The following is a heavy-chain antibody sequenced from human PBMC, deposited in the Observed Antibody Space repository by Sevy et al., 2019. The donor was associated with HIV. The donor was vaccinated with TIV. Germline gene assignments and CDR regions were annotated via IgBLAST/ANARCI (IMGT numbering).Heavy chain of an antibody. CDR3: ARDLPPSATTVAHFDC. CDR2: ISNSGTTI. CDR1: GFTFSSYE. Sequence: HGGSLRLSCAASGFTFSSYEMNWVRQAPGKGLEWVSYISNSGTTISYSDSVKGRFTISRDNARNSLYLQMNSLRAEDTAVYYCARDLPPSATTVAHFDCWGQGTLVTVSS. V-gene: IGHV3-48*03. J-gene: IGHJ4*02. D-gene: IGHD4-17*01.